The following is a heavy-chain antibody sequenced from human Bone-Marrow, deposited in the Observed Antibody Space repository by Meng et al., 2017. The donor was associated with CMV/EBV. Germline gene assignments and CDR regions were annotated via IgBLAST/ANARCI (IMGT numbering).Heavy chain of an antibody. V-gene: IGHV1-2*02. CDR1: GYTFTGYY. D-gene: IGHD3-3*01. J-gene: IGHJ4*02. Sequence: ASVKVSCKASGYTFTGYYMHWVRQAPGQGLEWMGWINPNSGGTNYAQKFQGRVTMTRDTSISTAYMELSRLRSDDTAVYYCARGGGIRFLEWLPRGLLDYWGQGTLVTVSP. CDR2: INPNSGGT. CDR3: ARGGGIRFLEWLPRGLLDY.